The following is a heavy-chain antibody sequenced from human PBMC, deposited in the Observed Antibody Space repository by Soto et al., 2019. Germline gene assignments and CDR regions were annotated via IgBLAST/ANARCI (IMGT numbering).Heavy chain of an antibody. J-gene: IGHJ4*02. D-gene: IGHD2-15*01. CDR2: ISGSGGST. Sequence: PGGSLRLSCAASGFTFSSYAMSWVRQAPGKGLEWVSAISGSGGSTYYTDSVKGRFTISRDNSKNTVYLQMNSLRAEDTAVYYCAKDFGYCSGGSCYVPDYWGQGTLVTVSS. CDR1: GFTFSSYA. CDR3: AKDFGYCSGGSCYVPDY. V-gene: IGHV3-23*01.